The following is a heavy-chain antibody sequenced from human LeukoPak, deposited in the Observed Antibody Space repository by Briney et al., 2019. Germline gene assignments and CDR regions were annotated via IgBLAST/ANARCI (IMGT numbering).Heavy chain of an antibody. J-gene: IGHJ4*02. D-gene: IGHD2-21*02. V-gene: IGHV4-61*05. CDR3: ARYVVVTAYFDY. Sequence: SDTLSLTCTVSGGSISGSSYYWGWIRQPPGKGLEWIGYIYYSGSTNYNPSLKSRVTISVDTSKNQFSLKLSSVTAADTAVYYCARYVVVTAYFDYWGQGTLVTVSS. CDR1: GGSISGSSYY. CDR2: IYYSGST.